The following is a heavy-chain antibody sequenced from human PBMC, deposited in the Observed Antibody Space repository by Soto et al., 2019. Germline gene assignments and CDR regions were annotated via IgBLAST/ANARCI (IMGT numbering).Heavy chain of an antibody. CDR1: GGSIRSGSNY. Sequence: QLQLQESGPRLVKPSETLSLICSVSGGSIRSGSNYWAWIRQPPGKGLDWIGTVYYNGNTYYNASLKSRVTISADTSKNQFSLKLSSVSAADSAVYYCVRHTIVRGVLSWFDPWGQGTLVTVAS. V-gene: IGHV4-39*01. CDR2: VYYNGNT. D-gene: IGHD3-10*01. J-gene: IGHJ5*02. CDR3: VRHTIVRGVLSWFDP.